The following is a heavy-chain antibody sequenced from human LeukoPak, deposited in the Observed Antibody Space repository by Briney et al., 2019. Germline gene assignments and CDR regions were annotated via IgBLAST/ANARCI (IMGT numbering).Heavy chain of an antibody. CDR3: ARGPSPPLDYYGMDV. V-gene: IGHV3-33*01. CDR1: GVTFSSYG. J-gene: IGHJ6*02. Sequence: GGSLRLSCAASGVTFSSYGMHWVRQAPGKGLEWVAVIWYDGSNKYYADSVKGRFTISRDNSKNTLYLQMNSLRAEDTAVYYCARGPSPPLDYYGMDVWGQGTTVTVSS. CDR2: IWYDGSNK.